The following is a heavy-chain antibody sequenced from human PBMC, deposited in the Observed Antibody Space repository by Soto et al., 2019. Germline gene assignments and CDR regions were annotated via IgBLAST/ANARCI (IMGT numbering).Heavy chain of an antibody. CDR3: TTPRPCYYDRSGYWDDAFDI. Sequence: PGGSLRLSCAASGFTFSNAWMRWVRQAPGKGLEWVGRIKSNTDGGTTDYAAPVKGRFTISRDDSKNTLYLQMNSLKTEDTAVYYCTTPRPCYYDRSGYWDDAFDIWGQGTMVTVSS. CDR2: IKSNTDGGTT. D-gene: IGHD3-22*01. V-gene: IGHV3-15*01. J-gene: IGHJ3*02. CDR1: GFTFSNAW.